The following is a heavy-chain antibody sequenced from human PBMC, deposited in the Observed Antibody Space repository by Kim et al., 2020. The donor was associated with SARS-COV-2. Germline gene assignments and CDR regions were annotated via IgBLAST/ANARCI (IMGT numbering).Heavy chain of an antibody. CDR2: ISSSSTI. CDR1: GFTFSSYS. CDR3: ARGHSYYYYGMDV. Sequence: GGSLRLSCAASGFTFSSYSMNWVRQAPGKGLEWVSYISSSSTIYYADSVKGRFTISRDNAKNSLYLQMNSLRDEDTAVYYCARGHSYYYYGMDVWGQGTT. D-gene: IGHD4-4*01. J-gene: IGHJ6*02. V-gene: IGHV3-48*02.